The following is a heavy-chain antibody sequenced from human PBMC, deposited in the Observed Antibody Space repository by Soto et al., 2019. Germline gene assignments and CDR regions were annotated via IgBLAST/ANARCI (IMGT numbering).Heavy chain of an antibody. J-gene: IGHJ4*02. D-gene: IGHD3-3*01. CDR3: ARPFGNSRGY. CDR2: IYPGDSDT. Sequence: GKGLEWMGIIYPGDSDTRYSPSFQGQVTISADKSISTAYLQWSSLKASDTAMYYRARPFGNSRGYWAQRPLLTVSS. V-gene: IGHV5-51*01.